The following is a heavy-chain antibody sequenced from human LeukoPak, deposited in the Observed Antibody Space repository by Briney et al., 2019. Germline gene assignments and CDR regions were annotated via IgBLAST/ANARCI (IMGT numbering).Heavy chain of an antibody. Sequence: ASVKVSCKASGYTFTGYYMHWVRQAPGQGLEWMGWINPNSGGTNYAQKFQGRVTMTRDTSISTAYMELSRLRSDDTAVYYCARDGRLTGDLGWPRDGSNDAFDIWGQGTMVTVSS. CDR2: INPNSGGT. CDR1: GYTFTGYY. V-gene: IGHV1-2*02. J-gene: IGHJ3*02. CDR3: ARDGRLTGDLGWPRDGSNDAFDI. D-gene: IGHD7-27*01.